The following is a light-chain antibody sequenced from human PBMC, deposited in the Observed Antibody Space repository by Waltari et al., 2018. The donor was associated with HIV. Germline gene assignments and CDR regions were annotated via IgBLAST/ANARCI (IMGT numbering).Light chain of an antibody. J-gene: IGLJ3*02. Sequence: QTVVTQEPSLTVSRGGTVTLTCASSTGAVTSDYYANWFQQKPGQAPRPLIYEIDHKHSRTPARFSGSLLGGKAALTLSAVQPEDEAEYYCLLYYGGAWVFGGGTKLTVL. V-gene: IGLV7-43*01. CDR1: TGAVTSDYY. CDR2: EID. CDR3: LLYYGGAWV.